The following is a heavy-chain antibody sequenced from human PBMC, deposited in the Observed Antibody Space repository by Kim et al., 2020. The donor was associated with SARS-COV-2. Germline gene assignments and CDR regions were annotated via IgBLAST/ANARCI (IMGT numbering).Heavy chain of an antibody. CDR2: IYPGDSDT. V-gene: IGHV5-51*01. CDR1: GYSFTSYW. CDR3: ARRGTSPYGSYYGMDV. J-gene: IGHJ6*02. Sequence: GESLKISCKGSGYSFTSYWIGWVRQMPGKGLEWMGIIYPGDSDTRYSPSFQGQVTISADKSISTAYLQWSSLKASDTAMYYCARRGTSPYGSYYGMDVWGQGTTVTVSS. D-gene: IGHD3-10*01.